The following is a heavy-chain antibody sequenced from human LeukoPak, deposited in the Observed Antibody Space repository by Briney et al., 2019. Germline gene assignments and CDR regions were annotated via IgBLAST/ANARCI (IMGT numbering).Heavy chain of an antibody. D-gene: IGHD3-10*01. Sequence: GGSLRLSCAAPGFTFSSYWMDRVRHAPGKGLVWGSRINSDGSSTTYADSVKGRFTISRDNDKNTLYLQMNSLRAEDTALYYCARVLRSASGTYFDYWGQGTLVTVSS. CDR2: INSDGSST. CDR3: ARVLRSASGTYFDY. V-gene: IGHV3-74*01. J-gene: IGHJ4*02. CDR1: GFTFSSYW.